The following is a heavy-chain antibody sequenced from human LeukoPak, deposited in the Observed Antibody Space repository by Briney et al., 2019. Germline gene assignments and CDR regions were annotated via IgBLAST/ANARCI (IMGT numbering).Heavy chain of an antibody. V-gene: IGHV1-46*01. D-gene: IGHD1-26*01. CDR2: INPTGSST. Sequence: ASVKVSCKASGYSFTSHYMRWVRQAPGQGLEWLGLINPTGSSTLYAQKFQGRVTMTRDMSTTTDYMELSSLRSDDTAVYYCARDNSVGDVAWWFDPWGQGTLVTVSS. CDR1: GYSFTSHY. CDR3: ARDNSVGDVAWWFDP. J-gene: IGHJ5*02.